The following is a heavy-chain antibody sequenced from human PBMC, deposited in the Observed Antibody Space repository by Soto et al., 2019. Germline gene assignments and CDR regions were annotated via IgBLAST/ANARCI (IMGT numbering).Heavy chain of an antibody. CDR2: ISGSGGST. Sequence: EVQLLESGGGLVQPGGALRRSCAAPGFTFSSYAMSWVRQAPGKGLEWVSAISGSGGSTYYADSVKGRFTISRDNSKNTLYLQMNSLRAEDTAVYYCAKVESWNARPYYYYGIDVWGQGTTVTVSS. D-gene: IGHD1-1*01. V-gene: IGHV3-23*01. CDR3: AKVESWNARPYYYYGIDV. J-gene: IGHJ6*02. CDR1: GFTFSSYA.